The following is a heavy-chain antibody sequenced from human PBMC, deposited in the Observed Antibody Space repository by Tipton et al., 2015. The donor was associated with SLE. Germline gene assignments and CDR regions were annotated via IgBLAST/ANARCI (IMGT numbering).Heavy chain of an antibody. D-gene: IGHD2-8*01. V-gene: IGHV4-34*01. J-gene: IGHJ4*01. CDR1: GGSFNGYY. CDR2: INHSGST. CDR3: ARGYCSDGVCYGRGYFDY. Sequence: TLSLTCAVFGGSFNGYYWSWIRQAPGKGLEWVGEINHSGSTNYNPSLKSRVTISVDTSKNQFSLKLSSVTAADTAVYYCARGYCSDGVCYGRGYFDYWGQGNLVTVSA.